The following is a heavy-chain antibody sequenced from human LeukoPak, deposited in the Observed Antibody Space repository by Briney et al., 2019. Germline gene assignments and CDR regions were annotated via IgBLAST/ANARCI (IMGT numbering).Heavy chain of an antibody. D-gene: IGHD3-16*01. V-gene: IGHV5-51*01. CDR3: ARATLSFSFGAFGV. Sequence: GESLKISCKGSGYSFSSYWIAWVRQMPGKGLEWMGIIYPSDSNTKYSPSFQGQVTISADKSIDTAYVQWNSLKASDTAMYYCARATLSFSFGAFGVWGQGTMVTVSS. J-gene: IGHJ3*01. CDR2: IYPSDSNT. CDR1: GYSFSSYW.